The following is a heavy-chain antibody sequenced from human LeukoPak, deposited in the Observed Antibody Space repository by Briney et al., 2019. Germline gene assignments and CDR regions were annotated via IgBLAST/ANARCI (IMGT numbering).Heavy chain of an antibody. Sequence: SETLSLTFTVSVGSISSGGYYWIWIRQHPGKGLECIEYIYYSGSTYYNPSLKRRVTISVATSKNQFSLTLNSVTAADTAVYSCARVRRNLYSSGWAFDYWGQGTLVTVSS. CDR1: VGSISSGGYY. V-gene: IGHV4-31*03. D-gene: IGHD6-19*01. J-gene: IGHJ4*02. CDR3: ARVRRNLYSSGWAFDY. CDR2: IYYSGST.